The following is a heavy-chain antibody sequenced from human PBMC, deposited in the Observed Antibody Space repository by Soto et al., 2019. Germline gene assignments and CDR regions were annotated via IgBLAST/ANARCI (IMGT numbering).Heavy chain of an antibody. Sequence: ASVKVSCKASGGTFSSYAISWVRQAPGQGLEWMGGIIPIFGTANYAQKFQGRVTITADESTGTAYMELSSLRSEDTAVYYCARAWSLVAGSYYFDYWGQGTLVTVSS. CDR2: IIPIFGTA. CDR1: GGTFSSYA. J-gene: IGHJ4*02. V-gene: IGHV1-69*13. D-gene: IGHD6-19*01. CDR3: ARAWSLVAGSYYFDY.